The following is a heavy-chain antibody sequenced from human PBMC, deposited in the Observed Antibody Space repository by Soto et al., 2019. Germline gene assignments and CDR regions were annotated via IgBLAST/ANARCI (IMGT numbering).Heavy chain of an antibody. J-gene: IGHJ4*02. CDR3: ARDLSFTMVRGVSYYFDY. D-gene: IGHD3-10*01. V-gene: IGHV1-69*05. CDR1: GGTFSSYA. Sequence: SVKVSCKASGGTFSSYAISWVRQAPGQGLEWMGGIIPIFGTANYAQKFQGRVTITRDTSASTAYMELSSLRSEDTAVYYCARDLSFTMVRGVSYYFDYWGQGTLVTVSS. CDR2: IIPIFGTA.